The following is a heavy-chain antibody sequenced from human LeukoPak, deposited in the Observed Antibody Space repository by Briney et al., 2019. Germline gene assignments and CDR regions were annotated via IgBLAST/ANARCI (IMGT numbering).Heavy chain of an antibody. CDR2: ISWNSGSI. CDR3: ARGAYYDILTGYYTGPFDY. CDR1: GFTFDDYA. J-gene: IGHJ4*02. V-gene: IGHV3-9*01. D-gene: IGHD3-9*01. Sequence: PGGSLRLSCAASGFTFDDYAMHWVRHAPGKGLEWVSGISWNSGSIGYADSVKGRFTISRDNAKNSLYLQMNSLRAEDTALYYCARGAYYDILTGYYTGPFDYWGQGTLVTVSS.